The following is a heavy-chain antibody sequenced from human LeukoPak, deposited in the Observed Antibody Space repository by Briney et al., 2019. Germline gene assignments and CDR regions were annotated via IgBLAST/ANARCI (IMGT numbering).Heavy chain of an antibody. Sequence: PGGSLRLSCAASESSLSTYGMHWVRQAPGKGLEWVAFIRYDGSNKYYADSVKDRFTISRDNSKNTLYLQMDSLRAEDTAVYYCAKAYCSGGSCYGSYFDYWGQGTLVTASS. D-gene: IGHD2-15*01. J-gene: IGHJ4*02. CDR3: AKAYCSGGSCYGSYFDY. V-gene: IGHV3-30*02. CDR2: IRYDGSNK. CDR1: ESSLSTYG.